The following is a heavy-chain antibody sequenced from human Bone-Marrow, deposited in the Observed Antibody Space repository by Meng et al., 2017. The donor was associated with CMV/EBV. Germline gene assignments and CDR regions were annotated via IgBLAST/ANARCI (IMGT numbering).Heavy chain of an antibody. CDR2: IKRKTEGGTT. J-gene: IGHJ1*01. D-gene: IGHD3-16*01. CDR1: GFTFRNAW. CDR3: VTGVGGY. V-gene: IGHV3-15*01. Sequence: GESLKISCAASGFTFRNAWMSWVRQAPGKGLEWVGRIKRKTEGGTTDYGAPVKGRVTISRDDSKNTLYIQMDSLKTEDTAVYYCVTGVGGYWGQGTLVTVSS.